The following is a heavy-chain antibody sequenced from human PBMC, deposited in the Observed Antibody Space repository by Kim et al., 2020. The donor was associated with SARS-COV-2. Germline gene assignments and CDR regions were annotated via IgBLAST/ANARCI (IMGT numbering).Heavy chain of an antibody. CDR2: ISAYNGNT. V-gene: IGHV1-18*01. Sequence: ASVKVSCKASGYTFTSYGISWVRQAPGQGLEWMGWISAYNGNTNYAQKLQGRVTMTTDTSTSTAYMELRSLRSDDTAVYYCARDGGSSIEYCSGGSCYPNYDYYGMDVWGQGTTVTVSS. D-gene: IGHD2-15*01. CDR3: ARDGGSSIEYCSGGSCYPNYDYYGMDV. CDR1: GYTFTSYG. J-gene: IGHJ6*02.